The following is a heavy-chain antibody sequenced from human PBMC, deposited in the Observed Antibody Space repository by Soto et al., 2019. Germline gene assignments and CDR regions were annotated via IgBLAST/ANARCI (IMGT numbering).Heavy chain of an antibody. J-gene: IGHJ5*02. CDR1: GGSLSGYY. CDR2: INHSGST. Sequence: SETLSLTCAVYGGSLSGYYWSWIRQPPGKGLEWIGQINHSGSTNYNPSLKSRVTISVDTSKNQFSLKLSSVTAADTAVYYCERPKRFDPWGQGTLVTVSS. CDR3: ERPKRFDP. V-gene: IGHV4-34*01.